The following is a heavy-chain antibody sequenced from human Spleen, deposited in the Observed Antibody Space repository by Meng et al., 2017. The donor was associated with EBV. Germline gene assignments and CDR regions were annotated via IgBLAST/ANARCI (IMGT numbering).Heavy chain of an antibody. J-gene: IGHJ5*02. D-gene: IGHD2-2*02. CDR1: GGSISSYY. CDR2: IYYTGST. Sequence: QVQLQESGPGLVKPSQTLSLTCTVSGGSISSYYWSWIRQSPEKGLEWIGYIYYTGSTKYNPSLKSRVTISVDKSKNQFSLKLGSVTAADTAVYSCARRYCSSTSCYMGDCFDPWGQGTLVTVSS. CDR3: ARRYCSSTSCYMGDCFDP. V-gene: IGHV4-59*12.